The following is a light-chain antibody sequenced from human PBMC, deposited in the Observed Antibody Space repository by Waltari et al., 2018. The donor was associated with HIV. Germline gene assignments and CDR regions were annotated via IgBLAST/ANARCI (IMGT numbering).Light chain of an antibody. CDR1: SGDVGTYNL. CDR2: EVN. Sequence: QSALTQPASVSGSPGQPITISFPGASGDVGTYNLVSWYQQHPGKAPKLMIYEVNKRPSGVSNRFSGSKSGNTASLTISGLQAEDEAHYFCCSFTGDSTWVFGGGTKLTVL. J-gene: IGLJ3*02. V-gene: IGLV2-23*02. CDR3: CSFTGDSTWV.